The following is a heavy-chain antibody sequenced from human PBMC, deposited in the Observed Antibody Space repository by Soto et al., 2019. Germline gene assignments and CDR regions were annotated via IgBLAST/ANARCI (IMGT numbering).Heavy chain of an antibody. J-gene: IGHJ4*02. Sequence: PGESLKISCKGSGYSFAVYWITWVRQKPWKGLEWVGRIDPSDSQTYYSPSFRGHVTISVTKSITTVFLQWSSLRASDTAMYYCARQIYDSDTGPNFQYYFDSWGQGTPVTVSS. D-gene: IGHD3-22*01. CDR3: ARQIYDSDTGPNFQYYFDS. CDR1: GYSFAVYW. V-gene: IGHV5-10-1*01. CDR2: IDPSDSQT.